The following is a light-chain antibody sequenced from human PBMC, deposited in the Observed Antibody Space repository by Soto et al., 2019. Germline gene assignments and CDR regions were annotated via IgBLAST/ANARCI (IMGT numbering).Light chain of an antibody. Sequence: EVVMRQSPATLSVSPGEGATLSCRASQGIGDTLAWYQHKPGQTPRLLIYGASTRATDIPPRFSGSGSGTEFTLTISRLEPEDFAVYYCQQCGSSPWTFGQGTKVDI. J-gene: IGKJ1*01. CDR2: GAS. V-gene: IGKV3D-15*02. CDR1: QGIGDT. CDR3: QQCGSSPWT.